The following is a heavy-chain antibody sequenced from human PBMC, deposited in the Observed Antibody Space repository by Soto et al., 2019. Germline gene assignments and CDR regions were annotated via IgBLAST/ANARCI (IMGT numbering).Heavy chain of an antibody. Sequence: QVQLQESGPGLVRPSETLSLTCTVSGGSISGYYWSWIRQPPGKGLEWIGYIYYSGSTNYNPSLRSRVAMSVDMSEDQFSLNLSSVTAADTAMYYCARGFSGRYYAIGSYFYGLDVWGQGSTVTVSS. D-gene: IGHD1-26*01. CDR2: IYYSGST. J-gene: IGHJ6*02. V-gene: IGHV4-59*01. CDR3: ARGFSGRYYAIGSYFYGLDV. CDR1: GGSISGYY.